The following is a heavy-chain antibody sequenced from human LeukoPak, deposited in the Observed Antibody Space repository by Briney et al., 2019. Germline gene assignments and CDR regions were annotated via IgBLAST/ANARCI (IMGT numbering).Heavy chain of an antibody. D-gene: IGHD3-3*01. Sequence: GGSLRLSCAASGFTFSSYWMHWVRQAPGKGLVWFSRINTDGSSTSYADSVKGRFTISRDNAKNTLYLQMNSLRAEDTAVYYCASPTIFGVVTPDVWGKGTTVTVSS. V-gene: IGHV3-74*01. CDR3: ASPTIFGVVTPDV. CDR2: INTDGSST. J-gene: IGHJ6*04. CDR1: GFTFSSYW.